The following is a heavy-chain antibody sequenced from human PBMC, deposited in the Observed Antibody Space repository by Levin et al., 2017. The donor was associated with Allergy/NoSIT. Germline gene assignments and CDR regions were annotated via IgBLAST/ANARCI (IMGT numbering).Heavy chain of an antibody. D-gene: IGHD6-13*01. V-gene: IGHV1-24*01. CDR1: GYTLTELS. CDR2: FDPEDGET. J-gene: IGHJ4*02. Sequence: GESLKISCKVSGYTLTELSMHWVRQAPGKGLEWMGGFDPEDGETIYAQKFQGRVTMTEDTSTDTAYMELSSLRSEDTAVYYCATDKGGYSSSWYVPPSFDYWGQGTLVTVSS. CDR3: ATDKGGYSSSWYVPPSFDY.